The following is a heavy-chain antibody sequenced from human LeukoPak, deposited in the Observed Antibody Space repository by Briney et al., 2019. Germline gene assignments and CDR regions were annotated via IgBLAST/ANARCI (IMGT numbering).Heavy chain of an antibody. CDR2: ISGSGGST. Sequence: GGSLRVSCAASGFTFSSYAMSWVRQAPGKGLEWVSAISGSGGSTYYADSVKGRFTISRDNSKNTLYLQMNSLRAEDTAVYYCAKDSNYIVVVTPFDYWGQGTLVTVSS. V-gene: IGHV3-23*01. D-gene: IGHD2-21*02. CDR1: GFTFSSYA. CDR3: AKDSNYIVVVTPFDY. J-gene: IGHJ4*02.